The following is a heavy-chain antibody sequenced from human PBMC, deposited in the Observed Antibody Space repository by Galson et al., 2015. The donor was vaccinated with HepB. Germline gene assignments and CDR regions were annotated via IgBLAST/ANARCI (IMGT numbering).Heavy chain of an antibody. J-gene: IGHJ5*02. Sequence: QVQLQESGPGLVKPSETLSLTCTVSGGSISSGGYYWSWTRQHPGKGLEWIGYIYYNGNTYFNPSLKSRVTISLGTSKNQFSLKLRSVIAAETAMYYCARVGISGTEVWFDPWGQGTLVVVSS. V-gene: IGHV4-31*03. D-gene: IGHD1-7*01. CDR3: ARVGISGTEVWFDP. CDR2: IYYNGNT. CDR1: GGSISSGGYY.